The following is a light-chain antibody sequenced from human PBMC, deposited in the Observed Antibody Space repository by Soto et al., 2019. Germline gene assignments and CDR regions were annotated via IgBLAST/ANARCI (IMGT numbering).Light chain of an antibody. Sequence: EIVLTQSPGTLSLSPGEIATLSCRASQSVTGSYLAWYQQKPGQAPRLVIYGTYNRATGIPDRFSGSGSGTDFTLTISRLEPEDFAVYYCQHYGISSWKCGQGTKVEIK. CDR2: GTY. CDR1: QSVTGSY. V-gene: IGKV3-20*01. CDR3: QHYGISSWK. J-gene: IGKJ1*01.